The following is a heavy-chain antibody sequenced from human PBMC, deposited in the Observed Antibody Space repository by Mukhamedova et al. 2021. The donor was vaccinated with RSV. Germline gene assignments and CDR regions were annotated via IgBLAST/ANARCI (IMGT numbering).Heavy chain of an antibody. V-gene: IGHV1-3*01. CDR3: ARGRDTVRDFDY. J-gene: IGHJ4*02. D-gene: IGHD3-10*01. Sequence: GRVTITRDTSASTAYMELSSLRSEDTAVYYCARGRDTVRDFDYWGQGTLVTVSS.